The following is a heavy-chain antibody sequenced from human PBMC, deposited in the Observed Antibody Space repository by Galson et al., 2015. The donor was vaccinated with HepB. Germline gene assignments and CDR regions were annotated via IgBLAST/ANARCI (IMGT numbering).Heavy chain of an antibody. V-gene: IGHV3-53*01. CDR3: ARGRTHDYGDYFDC. Sequence: SLRLSCAASGFTVSSNYMSWVRQAPGKGLEWVSVIYTGGDTFYADSVKGRFTISRDNSKNTLYLQMNSLRVEDTALYYCARGRTHDYGDYFDCWGQGTLVTVSS. J-gene: IGHJ4*02. CDR2: IYTGGDT. CDR1: GFTVSSNY. D-gene: IGHD4-17*01.